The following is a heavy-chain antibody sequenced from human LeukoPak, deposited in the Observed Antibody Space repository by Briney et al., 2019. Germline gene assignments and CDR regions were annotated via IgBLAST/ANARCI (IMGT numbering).Heavy chain of an antibody. CDR1: GGSISSHY. Sequence: SETLSLTCTVSGGSISSHYWSWIRQPAGEGLEWVGRIYTSGSTNYNPSLKSRVTISVDTSENQFSLKLSSVTAADTAVYYCARGLRYDSGGYYYVWGQGTLVAVSS. D-gene: IGHD3-22*01. CDR2: IYTSGST. CDR3: ARGLRYDSGGYYYV. V-gene: IGHV4-4*07. J-gene: IGHJ4*02.